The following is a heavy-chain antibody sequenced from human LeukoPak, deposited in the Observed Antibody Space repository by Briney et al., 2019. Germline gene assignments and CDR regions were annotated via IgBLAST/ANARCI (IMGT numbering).Heavy chain of an antibody. CDR3: AALEVAGSYNWFDP. CDR2: IIPIFGTA. J-gene: IGHJ5*02. CDR1: GGTFSSYA. Sequence: ASVKVSCKASGGTFSSYAISWVRQAPGQGLEWMGGIIPIFGTANYAQKFQGRVTITADESTSTAYMELSSLRSEDTAVYYCAALEVAGSYNWFDPWGQGTLVTVSP. D-gene: IGHD6-19*01. V-gene: IGHV1-69*01.